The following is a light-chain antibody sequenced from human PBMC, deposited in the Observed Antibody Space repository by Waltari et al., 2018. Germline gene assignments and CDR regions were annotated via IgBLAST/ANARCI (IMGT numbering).Light chain of an antibody. CDR2: DVT. V-gene: IGLV2-11*01. CDR3: CSYAGIWV. CDR1: GSDVGDFNS. Sequence: QSALTQPRSVSGSPGQSVTISCAGTGSDVGDFNSVSWYQQHPGKAPKLGIFDVTKRRSGGPDRFSGSKSGPSASLTGSGLQAEDEADYYCCSYAGIWVFGGGTKLTVL. J-gene: IGLJ3*02.